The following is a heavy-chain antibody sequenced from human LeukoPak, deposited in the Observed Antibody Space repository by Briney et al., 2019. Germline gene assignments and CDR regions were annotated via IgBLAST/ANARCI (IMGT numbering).Heavy chain of an antibody. CDR3: AKSGDYGDLNWFDP. D-gene: IGHD4-17*01. J-gene: IGHJ5*02. Sequence: PGGPLRLSCAASGFPFSSYDMHGVRESPGRGLEWVAFMSYDGSNKYYAASVKGRFTISRDNSKNTLYLQMNSLRAEDTAVYYCAKSGDYGDLNWFDPWGQGTLVTASS. CDR1: GFPFSSYD. V-gene: IGHV3-30*18. CDR2: MSYDGSNK.